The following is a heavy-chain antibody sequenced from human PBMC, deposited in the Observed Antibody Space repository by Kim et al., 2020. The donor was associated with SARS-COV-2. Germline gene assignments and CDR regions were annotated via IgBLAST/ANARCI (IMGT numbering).Heavy chain of an antibody. CDR3: ARATTDGYNDPSFDY. Sequence: SQTLSLTCTVSGGSISSYYWSWIRQPPGKGLEWIGYIYYSGSTNYNPSLKSRVTISVDTSKNQFSLKLSSVTAADTAVYYCARATTDGYNDPSFDYWGQGTLVTVSS. J-gene: IGHJ4*02. CDR1: GGSISSYY. V-gene: IGHV4-59*13. D-gene: IGHD5-12*01. CDR2: IYYSGST.